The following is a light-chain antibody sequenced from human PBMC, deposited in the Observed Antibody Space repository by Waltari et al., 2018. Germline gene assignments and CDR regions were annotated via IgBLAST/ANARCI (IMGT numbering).Light chain of an antibody. CDR3: QQYNNRPPYT. J-gene: IGKJ2*01. CDR2: GAS. CDR1: QSVSGN. Sequence: EIVMTQSPATLSVSLGERATLSCRASQSVSGNVGWYQQKPGQAPRLLIYGASTRATGIPARFSGSESGTEFTLTISSLQSEDFAVYYCQQYNNRPPYTFGQGTKLEIK. V-gene: IGKV3-15*01.